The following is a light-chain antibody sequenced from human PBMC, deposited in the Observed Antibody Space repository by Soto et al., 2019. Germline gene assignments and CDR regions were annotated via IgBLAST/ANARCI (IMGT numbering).Light chain of an antibody. CDR1: SSNIGASYE. Sequence: QSVLTQPPSVSGAPGQRVTISCTGSSSNIGASYEVHWYQQLPGTAPKLLIYMTTNRPSGVPDRFSGSKSGTSASLAITGLQAEDEADYYCHSYDSSLGGYVVFGGGTKVTVL. V-gene: IGLV1-40*01. CDR2: MTT. J-gene: IGLJ2*01. CDR3: HSYDSSLGGYVV.